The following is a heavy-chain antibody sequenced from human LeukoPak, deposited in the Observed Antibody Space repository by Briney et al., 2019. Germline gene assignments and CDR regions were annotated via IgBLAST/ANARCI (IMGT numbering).Heavy chain of an antibody. D-gene: IGHD3-10*01. V-gene: IGHV3-15*01. J-gene: IGHJ3*02. CDR3: ITDITMVRGVIITIHAFDI. Sequence: GGSLRLSCAASGLTFSNAWMGWVRQAPGKGLEWVGRIRSKTDGGTTDYAAPVKGRFTISRDDSKNTLYLQMNSLETEDTAVYYCITDITMVRGVIITIHAFDIWGQGTMVTVSS. CDR1: GLTFSNAW. CDR2: IRSKTDGGTT.